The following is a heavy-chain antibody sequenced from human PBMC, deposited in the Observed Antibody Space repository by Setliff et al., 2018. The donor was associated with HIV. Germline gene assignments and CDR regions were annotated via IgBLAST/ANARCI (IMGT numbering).Heavy chain of an antibody. V-gene: IGHV3-23*01. J-gene: IGHJ4*02. CDR3: AKAHWDPLSPDY. Sequence: PGGSLRLSCAVSGFTLYAMSWVRQAPGKGLEWVSGISVSGGNTYYPDSVKGQFTISRDNSKSTLYLQVNSLRAEDTAVYFCAKAHWDPLSPDYWGQGTLVTVSS. CDR2: ISVSGGNT. D-gene: IGHD1-26*01. CDR1: GFTLYA.